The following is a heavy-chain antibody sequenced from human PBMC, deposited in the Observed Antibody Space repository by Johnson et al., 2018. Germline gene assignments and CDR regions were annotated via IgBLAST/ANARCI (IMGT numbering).Heavy chain of an antibody. V-gene: IGHV3-15*01. CDR1: GFPFNSAW. Sequence: VQLVETGGGLVKPGGSLRLSCVVSGFPFNSAWMSWVRQAPGKGLEWVGRIKKETDGGTTDYAAHVKGRFTSPRDDAKNALYLQMNNLKTEDTALYYCTTRTMTAVHPDNWGQGTMVTVSS. CDR2: IKKETDGGTT. CDR3: TTRTMTAVHPDN. J-gene: IGHJ3*01. D-gene: IGHD3-22*01.